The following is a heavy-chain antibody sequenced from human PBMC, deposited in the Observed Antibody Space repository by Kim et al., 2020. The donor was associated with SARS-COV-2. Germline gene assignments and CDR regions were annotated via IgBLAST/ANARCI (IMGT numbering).Heavy chain of an antibody. Sequence: SETLSLTCAVYGGSFSGYYWSWIRQPPGKGLEWIGEINHSGSTNYNPSLKSRVTISVDTSKNQFSLKLSSVTAADTAVYYCARALLGSGSYYYRTESGYFDYWGQGTLVTVSS. CDR1: GGSFSGYY. D-gene: IGHD3-10*01. CDR2: INHSGST. J-gene: IGHJ4*02. CDR3: ARALLGSGSYYYRTESGYFDY. V-gene: IGHV4-34*01.